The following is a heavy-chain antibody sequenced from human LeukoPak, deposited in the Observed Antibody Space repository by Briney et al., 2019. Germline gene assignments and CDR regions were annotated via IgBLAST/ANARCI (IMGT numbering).Heavy chain of an antibody. D-gene: IGHD5-18*01. V-gene: IGHV3-33*01. J-gene: IGHJ4*02. CDR1: GFTFSSYG. CDR2: IWYDGSNK. CDR3: ARDIEDTAMVVYYYFDY. Sequence: PGGSLRLSCAASGFTFSSYGMHWVRQAPGKGLEWVAVIWYDGSNKYYADSVKGRFTISRDNSKNTLYLQMNSLRAEDTAVYYCARDIEDTAMVVYYYFDYWGQGTLVTVSS.